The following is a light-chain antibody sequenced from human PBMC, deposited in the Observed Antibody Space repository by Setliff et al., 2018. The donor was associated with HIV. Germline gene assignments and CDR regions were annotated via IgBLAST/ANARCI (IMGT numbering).Light chain of an antibody. J-gene: IGLJ1*01. CDR1: SSDVGGYNY. CDR3: SSYAGSNNV. V-gene: IGLV2-8*01. CDR2: EVS. Sequence: QSALTQPPSASGSPGQSVTISCTGTSSDVGGYNYVSWYQQHPRKAPKLMIYEVSKRPSGVPDRFSGSKSGNTASLAVSGLQAEDEADYYCSSYAGSNNVFGTGTKVTVL.